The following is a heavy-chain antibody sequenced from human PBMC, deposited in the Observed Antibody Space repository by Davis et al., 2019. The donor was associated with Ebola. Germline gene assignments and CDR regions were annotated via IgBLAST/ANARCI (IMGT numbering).Heavy chain of an antibody. D-gene: IGHD6-6*01. CDR1: GGSISSYY. J-gene: IGHJ4*02. V-gene: IGHV4-4*07. CDR3: ASCSDSSSSEY. Sequence: PGGSLRLSCTVSGGSISSYYWSWIRQPAGKGLEWIGRIYTSGSTNYNPSLKSRVTMSVDTSKNQFSLKLSSVTAADTAVYYCASCSDSSSSEYWGQGTLVTVSS. CDR2: IYTSGST.